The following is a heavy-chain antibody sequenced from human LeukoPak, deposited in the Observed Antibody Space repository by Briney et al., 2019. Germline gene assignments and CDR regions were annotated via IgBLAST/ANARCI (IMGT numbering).Heavy chain of an antibody. CDR3: AKDIYGDYGGLDY. D-gene: IGHD4-17*01. CDR1: GFTFSIYA. J-gene: IGHJ4*02. Sequence: PGGSLRLSCAASGFTFSIYAMTWVRQAPGKGLEWVSSISGGYGGTYYSDSVKGRFTISRDNSKNALYLQMNSLRAEDTAVYYCAKDIYGDYGGLDYWGQGTLVTVSS. V-gene: IGHV3-23*01. CDR2: ISGGYGGT.